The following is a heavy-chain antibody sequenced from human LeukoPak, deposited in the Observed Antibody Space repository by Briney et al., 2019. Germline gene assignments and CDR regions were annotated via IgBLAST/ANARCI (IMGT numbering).Heavy chain of an antibody. D-gene: IGHD6-19*01. Sequence: GGSLRLSRAASGFDFEDYAIHWVRQVPGKGLEWVSGISWNSGAKAYADSVRGRFTISRDNAKNSLYLQMNSLRGEDTALYYCAKSPSGQWLAYYFDYWGQGTLVTVSS. J-gene: IGHJ4*02. V-gene: IGHV3-9*01. CDR3: AKSPSGQWLAYYFDY. CDR2: ISWNSGAK. CDR1: GFDFEDYA.